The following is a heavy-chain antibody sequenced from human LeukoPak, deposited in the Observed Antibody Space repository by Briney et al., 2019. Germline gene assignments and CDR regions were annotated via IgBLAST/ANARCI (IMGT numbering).Heavy chain of an antibody. J-gene: IGHJ3*02. D-gene: IGHD6-13*01. CDR2: ISWNSGSI. CDR3: AKAPGSSWYHDAFDI. Sequence: AGGSLRLSCAASGFTFDDYAMHWVRQAPGKGLEWVSGISWNSGSIGYADSVKGRFTISRDNAKNSLYLQMNSLRAEDMALYYCAKAPGSSWYHDAFDIWGQGTMVTVSS. CDR1: GFTFDDYA. V-gene: IGHV3-9*03.